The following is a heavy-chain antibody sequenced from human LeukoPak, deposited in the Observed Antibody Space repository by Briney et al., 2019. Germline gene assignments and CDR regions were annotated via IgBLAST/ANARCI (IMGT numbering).Heavy chain of an antibody. J-gene: IGHJ4*02. V-gene: IGHV3-30*03. CDR3: VRDPPRDTAMVWKY. D-gene: IGHD5-18*01. Sequence: GALRLSCATSGFTFGTYGMHWVRQAPGEGPEWVAVISYDGRSKFYVDSVKGRFAISRDNSENTLYLQMNSLRTEDTAVYYCVRDPPRDTAMVWKYWGQGTLVTVSS. CDR1: GFTFGTYG. CDR2: ISYDGRSK.